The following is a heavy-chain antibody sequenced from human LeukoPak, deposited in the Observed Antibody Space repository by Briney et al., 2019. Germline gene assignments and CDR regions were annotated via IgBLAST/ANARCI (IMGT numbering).Heavy chain of an antibody. J-gene: IGHJ6*03. CDR3: ARGSRSPSYYYYYYMDV. Sequence: SETLSLTCGVSGYSIGSGYFWAWIRQPPGKGLEWMGSMSYDGSTQYNPSLKSRVTISVDTSKNQFSLKLSSVTAADTAVYFCARGSRSPSYYYYYYMDVWGKGTTVTVSS. V-gene: IGHV4-38-2*01. CDR2: MSYDGST. CDR1: GYSIGSGYF. D-gene: IGHD1-26*01.